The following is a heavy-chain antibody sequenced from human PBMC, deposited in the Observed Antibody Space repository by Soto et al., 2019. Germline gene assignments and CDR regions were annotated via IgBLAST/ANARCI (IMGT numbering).Heavy chain of an antibody. Sequence: PSETLSLTCTVSGGSVINGGYYWSWIRQLPGKGLEWIGFIHYSGSTYYNPSLKSRLIISVDTSKNQFSLKLSSVTAADTAVYYCARAAVPAAVYYYYYYMDFWGKGTTVTVSS. CDR2: IHYSGST. D-gene: IGHD2-2*01. V-gene: IGHV4-31*03. J-gene: IGHJ6*03. CDR1: GGSVINGGYY. CDR3: ARAAVPAAVYYYYYYMDF.